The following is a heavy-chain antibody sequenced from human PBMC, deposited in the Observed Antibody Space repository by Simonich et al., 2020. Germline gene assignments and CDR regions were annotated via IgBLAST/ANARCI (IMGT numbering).Heavy chain of an antibody. V-gene: IGHV1-69*06. J-gene: IGHJ4*02. CDR2: SIPNLGKA. D-gene: IGHD3-10*01. CDR3: ARTNTMRELDTMVRGVDYFDY. Sequence: QVQLVQSGAEVKKPGSSVKVSCKASGGTFSSYAISWVRQAPGQGLEWMGGSIPNLGKANYAQKFQGRVTITADKSTSTAYMELSSLRSEDTAVYYCARTNTMRELDTMVRGVDYFDYWGQGTLVTVSS. CDR1: GGTFSSYA.